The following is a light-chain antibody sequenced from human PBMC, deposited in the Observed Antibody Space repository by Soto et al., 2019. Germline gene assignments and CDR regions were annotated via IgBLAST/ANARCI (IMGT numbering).Light chain of an antibody. CDR2: YTS. J-gene: IGKJ4*01. Sequence: EIVMTQSPATLSVSPGESATLSCRASQSVSSDLAWYQQKPGQAPRLLIYYTSTRATGFPARFSGGGSGTDFSLTISSLQPEDSATYYCQQLKSYPLTFGGGTKVDIK. CDR3: QQLKSYPLT. CDR1: QSVSSD. V-gene: IGKV3-15*01.